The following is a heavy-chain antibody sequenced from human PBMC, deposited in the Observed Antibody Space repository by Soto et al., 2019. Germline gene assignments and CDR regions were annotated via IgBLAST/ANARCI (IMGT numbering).Heavy chain of an antibody. CDR2: IYHSGST. D-gene: IGHD2-2*01. J-gene: IGHJ5*02. V-gene: IGHV4-30-2*01. Sequence: QLQLQESGSGLVKPSQTLSLTCAVSGGSISSGGYSWSWIRQPPGKGLEWIGYIYHSGSTYYNPSLTSLVTIAVDRSKNQFSRKLSSVTAAYTAVYYCASVPGPWGQGTLVTVSS. CDR1: GGSISSGGYS. CDR3: ASVPGP.